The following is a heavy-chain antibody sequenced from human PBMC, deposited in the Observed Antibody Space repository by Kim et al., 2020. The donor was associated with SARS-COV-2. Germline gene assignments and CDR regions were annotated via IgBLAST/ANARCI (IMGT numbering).Heavy chain of an antibody. Sequence: GGSLRLSCVGDGFTFSTNWMSWVRQAPGKGLDWVANIKEDGSEENYADSVKGRFTISRDNSKTSLFLQMGSLRDDDTAIYYCARGGSWYWDWGQGTRVTV. J-gene: IGHJ4*02. V-gene: IGHV3-7*03. CDR2: IKEDGSEE. CDR1: GFTFSTNW. D-gene: IGHD6-13*01. CDR3: ARGGSWYWD.